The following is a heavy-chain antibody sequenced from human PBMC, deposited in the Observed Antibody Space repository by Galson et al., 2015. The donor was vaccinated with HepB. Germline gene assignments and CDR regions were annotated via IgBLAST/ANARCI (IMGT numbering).Heavy chain of an antibody. Sequence: ETLSLTCAVSGDSISTYYWTWIRQSPGKGLEWIGSITYSGTTNYNPSLKSRVTLSVETSNNEVSLKLNAVTAADTALYYFTREADYCSSPRCNYFDPWGQGTLVTVSS. CDR1: GDSISTYY. D-gene: IGHD2-2*01. CDR3: TREADYCSSPRCNYFDP. J-gene: IGHJ5*02. V-gene: IGHV4-59*01. CDR2: ITYSGTT.